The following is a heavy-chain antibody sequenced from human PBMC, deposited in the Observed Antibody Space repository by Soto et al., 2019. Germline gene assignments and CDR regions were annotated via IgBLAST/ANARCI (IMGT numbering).Heavy chain of an antibody. CDR1: GLTFSSYS. Sequence: EVQLVESGGGLVQPGGSLRLSCAASGLTFSSYSMNWVRLAPGKGLEWVSYITSSSSTIYYADSVKGRFTISRDNAKNSLFLQMNSLRAEDTAVYYCATDPFDYWGQGTLVTVSS. J-gene: IGHJ4*02. V-gene: IGHV3-48*01. CDR3: ATDPFDY. CDR2: ITSSSSTI.